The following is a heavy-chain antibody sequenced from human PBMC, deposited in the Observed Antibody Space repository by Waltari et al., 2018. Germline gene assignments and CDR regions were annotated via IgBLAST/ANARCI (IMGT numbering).Heavy chain of an antibody. CDR3: ARGEKQQTIGDY. D-gene: IGHD6-13*01. CDR2: IKNSGST. Sequence: QVQLQQWGAGLLKPSETLSLTFAVYVGSFSGYYWSWIRQPPGKGLEWIGEIKNSGSTNYKPSLKSRVTISVDTSKNQFSLKLSSVTAADTAVYYSARGEKQQTIGDYWGQGTLVTVSS. J-gene: IGHJ4*02. V-gene: IGHV4-34*01. CDR1: VGSFSGYY.